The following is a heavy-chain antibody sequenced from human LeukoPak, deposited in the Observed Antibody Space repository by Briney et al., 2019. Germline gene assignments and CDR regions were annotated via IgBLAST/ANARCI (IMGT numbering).Heavy chain of an antibody. Sequence: PSETLSLTCAVYGGSFSGYYWSWIRQPPGKGLEWIGEINHSGSTNYNPSLKSRVTISVDTSKNQFSLKLSSVTAADTAVYYCARGYGSGSYYTNSFDYWGQGTLVTVSS. CDR3: ARGYGSGSYYTNSFDY. V-gene: IGHV4-34*01. CDR1: GGSFSGYY. CDR2: INHSGST. J-gene: IGHJ4*02. D-gene: IGHD3-10*01.